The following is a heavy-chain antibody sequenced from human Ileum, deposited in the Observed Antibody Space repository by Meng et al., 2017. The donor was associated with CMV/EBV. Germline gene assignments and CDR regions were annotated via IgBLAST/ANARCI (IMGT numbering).Heavy chain of an antibody. CDR2: IIPLFGTT. Sequence: QVQRVQFGAEVKKPGPSVKVSCQVSGDTFSYFGISWVRQAPGQGLEWMGGIIPLFGTTDYAPKLQGRVTITADESTRTAYMQLNSLRSEDTAVYYCARDSVPSDSSGWYYYFDYWGQGALVTVSS. CDR3: ARDSVPSDSSGWYYYFDY. V-gene: IGHV1-69*12. D-gene: IGHD6-19*01. CDR1: GDTFSYFG. J-gene: IGHJ4*02.